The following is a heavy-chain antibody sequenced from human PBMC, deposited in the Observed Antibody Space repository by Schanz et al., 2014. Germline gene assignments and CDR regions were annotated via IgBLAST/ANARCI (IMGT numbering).Heavy chain of an antibody. Sequence: EQVLESGGCFVQPGGSLRLSCATSGFTVSSNYMSWVRQAPGKGLEWVSAISASGGSTYYADSVKGRFTISRDNSKNTLYLQMNSLRAEDTAVYYCAKGQLLSYYFDYWGQGTLVTVSS. V-gene: IGHV3-23*01. D-gene: IGHD2-21*01. CDR2: ISASGGST. CDR3: AKGQLLSYYFDY. J-gene: IGHJ4*02. CDR1: GFTVSSNY.